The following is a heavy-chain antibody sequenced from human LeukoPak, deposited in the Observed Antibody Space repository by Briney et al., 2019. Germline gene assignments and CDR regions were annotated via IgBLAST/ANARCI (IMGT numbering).Heavy chain of an antibody. CDR3: ARVVRSGYNWNEPDY. V-gene: IGHV1-69*05. D-gene: IGHD1-20*01. CDR1: GGTFSSYA. Sequence: GASVKVSCKASGGTFSSYAISWVRQAPGQGLEWMGGIIPIFGTANYAQKFQGRVTITTDESTSTAYMELSSLRSEDTAVYYCARVVRSGYNWNEPDYWGQGTPVTVSS. CDR2: IIPIFGTA. J-gene: IGHJ4*02.